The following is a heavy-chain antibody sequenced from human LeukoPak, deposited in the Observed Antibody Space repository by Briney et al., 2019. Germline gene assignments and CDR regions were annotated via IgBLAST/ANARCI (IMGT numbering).Heavy chain of an antibody. V-gene: IGHV3-66*01. CDR3: AKEEARWEWFDP. D-gene: IGHD1-26*01. CDR1: GFTVNSND. CDR2: I. J-gene: IGHJ5*02. Sequence: PGGSLRLSCAASGFTVNSNDMSWVRQAPGKGLEWVSVIKGGFTISRDNSKNTLDLQMNSLRVEDTAVYYCAKEEARWEWFDPWGQGTLVTVSS.